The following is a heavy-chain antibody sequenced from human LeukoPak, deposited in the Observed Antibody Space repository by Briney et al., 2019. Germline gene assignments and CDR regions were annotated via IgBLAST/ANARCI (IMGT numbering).Heavy chain of an antibody. CDR2: IWYDGSNK. V-gene: IGHV3-33*01. CDR3: ARANYCSGKRWFDP. CDR1: GFTFSSYG. J-gene: IGHJ5*02. D-gene: IGHD3-10*01. Sequence: GGSLRLSCAASGFTFSSYGMHWVRQAPGKGLEWVAVIWYDGSNKYYADSVKGRFTISRDNPKNTLYLQMNSLRSEDTAVYYCARANYCSGKRWFDPWGQGTLVIVSS.